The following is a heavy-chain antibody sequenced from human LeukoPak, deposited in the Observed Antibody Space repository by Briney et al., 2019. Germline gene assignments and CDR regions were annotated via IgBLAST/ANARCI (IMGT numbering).Heavy chain of an antibody. Sequence: SETLSLTCTLSGGSISSSSYYWGWIRQPPGKGLEWIGSIYYSGSTYYNPSLKSRVTISVDTSKNQFSLKLSSVTAADTAVYYCARGNYGTDYWGQGTLVTVSS. V-gene: IGHV4-39*01. CDR3: ARGNYGTDY. CDR2: IYYSGST. CDR1: GGSISSSSYY. D-gene: IGHD1-7*01. J-gene: IGHJ4*02.